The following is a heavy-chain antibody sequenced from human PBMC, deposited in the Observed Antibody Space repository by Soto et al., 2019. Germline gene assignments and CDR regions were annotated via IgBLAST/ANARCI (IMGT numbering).Heavy chain of an antibody. D-gene: IGHD6-19*01. CDR2: IIPIFGTA. CDR3: ATPGDGYSSGWTDNWFDP. Sequence: QVQLVQSGAEVKTPGSSVKVSCKASGGTFSSYAISWVRQAPGQGLEWMGGIIPIFGTANYAQKFQGRVTITADESTSTAYMELSSLRSEDTAVYYCATPGDGYSSGWTDNWFDPWGQGTLVTVSS. CDR1: GGTFSSYA. V-gene: IGHV1-69*01. J-gene: IGHJ5*02.